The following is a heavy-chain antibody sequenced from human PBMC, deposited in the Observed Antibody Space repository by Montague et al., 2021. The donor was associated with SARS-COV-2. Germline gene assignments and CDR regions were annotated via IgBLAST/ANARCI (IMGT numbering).Heavy chain of an antibody. V-gene: IGHV4-34*01. Sequence: SETLSLTCAVYGGSFSGYYWSWVRQPPGKGLEWIGEINHSGSTNYNPSLKSRVTISVDTSKNQFSLKLSSMTAADTAVYYCARSPRGFLELWWYYMDVWGKGTTVTVSS. J-gene: IGHJ6*03. D-gene: IGHD3-3*01. CDR2: INHSGST. CDR1: GGSFSGYY. CDR3: ARSPRGFLELWWYYMDV.